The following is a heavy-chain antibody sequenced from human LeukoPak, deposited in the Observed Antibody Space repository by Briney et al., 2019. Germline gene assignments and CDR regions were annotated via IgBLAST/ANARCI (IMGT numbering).Heavy chain of an antibody. J-gene: IGHJ5*02. CDR2: IYYSGST. D-gene: IGHD6-19*01. CDR1: GGSIGSYY. CDR3: ARQDVGQWLGFDP. V-gene: IGHV4-59*08. Sequence: SETLSLTCTVSGGSIGSYYWSWIRQPPGKGLEWIGYIYYSGSTNYNPSLKSRVTISVDTSKNQFSLKLSSVTAADTAVYYCARQDVGQWLGFDPWGQGTLVTVSS.